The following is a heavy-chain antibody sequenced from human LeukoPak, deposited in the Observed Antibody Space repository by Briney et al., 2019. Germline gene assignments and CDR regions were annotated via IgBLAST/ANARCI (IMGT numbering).Heavy chain of an antibody. CDR1: PGSIGGYY. Sequence: KPSETLSLTCSVSPGSIGGYYWSWFRQPPGKGLEWIGYIFYTGETDYNPSFRSRGTISVDASKNQVSLRLSSVTAADTAVYYCARDLSRNAFDIWGQGTMVTVSS. D-gene: IGHD2-2*01. V-gene: IGHV4-4*08. J-gene: IGHJ3*02. CDR2: IFYTGET. CDR3: ARDLSRNAFDI.